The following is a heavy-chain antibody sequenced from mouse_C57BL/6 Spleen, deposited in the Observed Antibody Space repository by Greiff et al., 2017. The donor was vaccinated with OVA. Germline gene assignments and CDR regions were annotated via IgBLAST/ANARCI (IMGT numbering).Heavy chain of an antibody. V-gene: IGHV2-2*01. D-gene: IGHD3-3*01. CDR3: ARNWAGTGYYYAMDY. J-gene: IGHJ4*01. CDR1: GFSLTSYG. Sequence: VQLVESGPGLVQPSQSLSITCTVSGFSLTSYGVHWVRQSPGKGLEWLGVIWSGGSTDYNAAFISRLSISKDNSKSQVFFKMNSLQADDTAIYYCARNWAGTGYYYAMDYWGQGTSVTVSS. CDR2: IWSGGST.